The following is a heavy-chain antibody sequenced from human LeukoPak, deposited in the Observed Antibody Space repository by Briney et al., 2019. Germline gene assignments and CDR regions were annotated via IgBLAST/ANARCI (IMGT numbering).Heavy chain of an antibody. J-gene: IGHJ6*03. CDR3: ARETWRWLREDKRVDTVMVTRYYYMDV. Sequence: SETLSLTCTVSGGSISSSSGSYYWSWIRQPAGKGLEWIGRISTSGRTIYNPSLKSRVTISVDTSKSQFSLRLSSVTAADTAVYYCARETWRWLREDKRVDTVMVTRYYYMDVWGKGTTVTISS. D-gene: IGHD5-18*01. CDR2: ISTSGRT. V-gene: IGHV4-61*02. CDR1: GGSISSSSGSYY.